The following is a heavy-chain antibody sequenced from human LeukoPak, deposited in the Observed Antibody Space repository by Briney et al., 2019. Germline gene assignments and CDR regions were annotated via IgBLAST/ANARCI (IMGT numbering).Heavy chain of an antibody. D-gene: IGHD3-9*01. CDR2: IYPGDSDT. Sequence: GESLKISCKGSGYSFTSYCIGWVRQMPGKGLEWMGIIYPGDSDTRYSPSFQGQVTISADKSISTAYLQWSSLKASDTAMYYCARPANYDIFTGYHNDAFDIWGQGTMVTVSS. CDR1: GYSFTSYC. V-gene: IGHV5-51*01. CDR3: ARPANYDIFTGYHNDAFDI. J-gene: IGHJ3*02.